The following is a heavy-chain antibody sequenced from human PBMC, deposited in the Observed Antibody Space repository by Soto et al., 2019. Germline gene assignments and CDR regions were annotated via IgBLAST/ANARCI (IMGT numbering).Heavy chain of an antibody. CDR2: INKEGNDK. J-gene: IGHJ4*02. V-gene: IGHV3-7*03. CDR3: TKLYDDY. Sequence: EVQLVESGGGVVQPGGSLRRSCAASGSTFSKHGLSWVRQAPGKGPEWGAKINKEGNDKKYVDSVKGRFTISRDNAKNSLYLQMNSLRAEDTAVYYCTKLYDDYWGQGTLVTVSS. CDR1: GSTFSKHG. D-gene: IGHD3-16*01.